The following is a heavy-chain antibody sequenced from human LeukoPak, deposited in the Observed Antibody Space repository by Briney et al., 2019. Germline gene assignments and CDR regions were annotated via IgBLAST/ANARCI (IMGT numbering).Heavy chain of an antibody. CDR1: GFTFSSYE. CDR2: ISSSGSTI. V-gene: IGHV3-48*03. J-gene: IGHJ4*02. Sequence: PGGSLRLSCAASGFTFSSYEMNWVRQAPGKGLEWVSYISSSGSTIYYADSVKGRFTISRDNAKNSLYLQMNSLGAEDTAVYYCASPVVVAATPRETDYWGQGTLVTVSS. D-gene: IGHD2-15*01. CDR3: ASPVVVAATPRETDY.